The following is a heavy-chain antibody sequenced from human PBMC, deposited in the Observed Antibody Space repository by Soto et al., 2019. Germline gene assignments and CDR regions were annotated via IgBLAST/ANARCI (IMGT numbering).Heavy chain of an antibody. J-gene: IGHJ4*02. CDR1: GFSVSNNY. D-gene: IGHD3-3*01. V-gene: IGHV3-53*01. CDR3: ARATRYFGSFDS. Sequence: LRLSCAASGFSVSNNYMAWVRQAPGKGLEWVSIIYSGGSTYYSESVKGRTTISRDTSKNIVFLQVNSLRAEDTAVYFCARATRYFGSFDSWGQGTLVTVSS. CDR2: IYSGGST.